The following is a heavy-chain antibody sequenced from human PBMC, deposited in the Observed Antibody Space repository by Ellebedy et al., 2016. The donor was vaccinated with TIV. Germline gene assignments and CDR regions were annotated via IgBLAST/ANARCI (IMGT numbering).Heavy chain of an antibody. J-gene: IGHJ4*02. V-gene: IGHV4-39*01. CDR2: IYYSGST. CDR1: GGSISSGSYY. Sequence: SETLSLXCTVSGGSISSGSYYWGWIRQPPGKGLEWIGSIYYSGSTYYNPSLKSRVTISVDTSKNQFSLKLSSVTAADTAVYYCARGTVTLQSLKYFDSWGQGTLVTVSS. D-gene: IGHD4-11*01. CDR3: ARGTVTLQSLKYFDS.